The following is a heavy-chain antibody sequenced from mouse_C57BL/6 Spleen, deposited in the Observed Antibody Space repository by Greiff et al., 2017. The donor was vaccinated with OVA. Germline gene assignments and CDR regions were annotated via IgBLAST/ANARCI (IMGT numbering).Heavy chain of an antibody. CDR2: IYPGDGDT. V-gene: IGHV1-80*01. J-gene: IGHJ4*01. D-gene: IGHD2-3*01. CDR3: ARSDGYPYYYAMDC. Sequence: QVQRQQSGAELVKPGASVKISCKASGYAFSSYWMNWVKQRPGKGLEWLGQIYPGDGDTNYNGKFKGKATLTADKSSSTAYMQLSSLTSEDSAVYFCARSDGYPYYYAMDCWGQGTSVTVSS. CDR1: GYAFSSYW.